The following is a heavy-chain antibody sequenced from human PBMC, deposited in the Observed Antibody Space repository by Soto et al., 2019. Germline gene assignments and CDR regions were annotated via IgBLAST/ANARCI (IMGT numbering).Heavy chain of an antibody. V-gene: IGHV3-30*03. D-gene: IGHD4-17*01. CDR1: GFTFSSYG. CDR2: ISYDGSNK. Sequence: QVQLVESGGGVVQPGRSLRLSCAASGFTFSSYGMHWVRQAPGKGLAWVAVISYDGSNKYYADSVKGRFTISRDNSKNTLYLQINSMRAEDTAVYYCAEPGTGLRGWGYFDYWGQGTMVTVSS. CDR3: AEPGTGLRGWGYFDY. J-gene: IGHJ4*02.